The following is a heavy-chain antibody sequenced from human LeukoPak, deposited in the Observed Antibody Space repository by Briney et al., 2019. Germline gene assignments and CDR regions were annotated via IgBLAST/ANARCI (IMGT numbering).Heavy chain of an antibody. J-gene: IGHJ4*02. V-gene: IGHV3-48*04. CDR1: GFTFSSYS. CDR3: ARHESSVGRWDG. CDR2: ISRDSGTI. D-gene: IGHD5-24*01. Sequence: TGGSLRLSCAASGFTFSSYSMNWVRQAPGKGLEWVSCISRDSGTIYYADSVKGRFTISRDNTKNSLYLQMNSLRAEDTAVYYCARHESSVGRWDGWGQGTLVTVSS.